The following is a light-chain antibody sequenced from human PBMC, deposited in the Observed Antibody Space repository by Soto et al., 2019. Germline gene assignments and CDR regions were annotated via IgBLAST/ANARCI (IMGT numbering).Light chain of an antibody. CDR3: SSYTSSSPL. V-gene: IGLV2-14*01. Sequence: QSVLTQPASVSGSPGQSITISCTGTSSDVGGYNYVSWYQQHPGKAPKLMIYEVSNRPSGVSNRFSGSRSGNTASPTISGLQAEDEADYYCSSYTSSSPLFGTGTKVTVL. J-gene: IGLJ1*01. CDR2: EVS. CDR1: SSDVGGYNY.